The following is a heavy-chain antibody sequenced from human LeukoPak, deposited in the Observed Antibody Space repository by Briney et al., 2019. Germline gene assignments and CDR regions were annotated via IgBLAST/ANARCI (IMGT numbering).Heavy chain of an antibody. J-gene: IGHJ4*02. CDR3: GRDTLDGYFDY. V-gene: IGHV3-7*01. Sequence: QTGGSLRLSCAASGFSFTSYWMSWVRQAPGEGLQWVGNLNQPGTGKQYVDSVKGRFTISRDNAKNLLYLEMDGLRAEDTAVYYWGRDTLDGYFDYWGRGTLVTVSS. CDR2: LNQPGTGK. CDR1: GFSFTSYW.